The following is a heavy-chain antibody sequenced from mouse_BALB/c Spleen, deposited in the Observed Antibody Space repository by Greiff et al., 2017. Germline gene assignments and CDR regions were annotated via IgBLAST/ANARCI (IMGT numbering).Heavy chain of an antibody. Sequence: EVKLMESGPDLVKPSQSLSLTCTVTGYSITSGYSWHWIRQFPGNTLEWMGYIHYSGSTNYNPSLKSRISITRDTSKTQFFLQLNSVTTEDTATYYCARKEYYGSKEIAMDYWGQGTSVTVSS. J-gene: IGHJ4*01. CDR2: IHYSGST. D-gene: IGHD1-1*01. CDR1: GYSITSGYS. CDR3: ARKEYYGSKEIAMDY. V-gene: IGHV3-1*02.